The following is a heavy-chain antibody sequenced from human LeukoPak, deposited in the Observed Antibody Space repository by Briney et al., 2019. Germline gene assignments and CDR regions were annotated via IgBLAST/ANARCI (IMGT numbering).Heavy chain of an antibody. CDR1: GGSISSGSYY. D-gene: IGHD1-1*01. CDR3: ARDRGAGTNRYWNAYFDY. V-gene: IGHV4-61*02. J-gene: IGHJ4*02. CDR2: LYTSGST. Sequence: SETLSLTCTVSGGSISSGSYYWSWIRQPAGKGLEWIGRLYTSGSTNYNPSLKSRVTISVDTSKNQFSLKLSSVTAADTAVYYCARDRGAGTNRYWNAYFDYWGQGTLVTVSS.